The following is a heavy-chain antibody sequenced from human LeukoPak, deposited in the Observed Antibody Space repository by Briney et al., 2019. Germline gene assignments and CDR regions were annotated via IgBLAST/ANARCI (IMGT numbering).Heavy chain of an antibody. V-gene: IGHV3-30*18. CDR3: AKDLEGGYDLGAIYYYGMDV. D-gene: IGHD5-12*01. CDR2: ISYDGSNK. J-gene: IGHJ6*02. Sequence: GGSLRLSCAASGFTFSSYGMHWVRQAPGKGLEWVAVISYDGSNKHYADSVKGRFTISRDNSKNTLYLQMNSLRAEDTAVYYCAKDLEGGYDLGAIYYYGMDVWGQGTTVTVSS. CDR1: GFTFSSYG.